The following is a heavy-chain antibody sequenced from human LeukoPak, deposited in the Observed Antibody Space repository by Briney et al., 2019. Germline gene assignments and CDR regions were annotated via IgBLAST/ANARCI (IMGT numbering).Heavy chain of an antibody. CDR3: ARGVVVVAAMLDN. J-gene: IGHJ4*02. Sequence: SETLSLTCTVSGGSISGYYWSWIRQPPGKGLEWIGYIYYSGSTNPNPSLKSRVTISLDTSKNHFSLRLNSVTAADTAVYYCARGVVVVAAMLDNWGQGTLVTVSS. V-gene: IGHV4-59*01. CDR2: IYYSGST. CDR1: GGSISGYY. D-gene: IGHD2-15*01.